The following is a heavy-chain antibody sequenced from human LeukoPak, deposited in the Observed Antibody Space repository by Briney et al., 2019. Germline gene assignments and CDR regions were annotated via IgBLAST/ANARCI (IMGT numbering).Heavy chain of an antibody. V-gene: IGHV4-59*12. J-gene: IGHJ4*02. CDR2: IYYSGST. CDR1: GFTFSSYA. Sequence: PGGSLRLSCAASGFTFSSYAMSWIRQPPGKALEWIGYIYYSGSTNYNHSFKSRVTISVDTSKNQFSLKLSSVTAADTAVYYCARVSLVRGAPDYYFDYWGQGTLVTVSS. D-gene: IGHD3-10*01. CDR3: ARVSLVRGAPDYYFDY.